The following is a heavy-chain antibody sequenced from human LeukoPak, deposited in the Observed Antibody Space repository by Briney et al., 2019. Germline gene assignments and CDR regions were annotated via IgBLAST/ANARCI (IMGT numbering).Heavy chain of an antibody. CDR1: GGSFSGDF. CDR2: IYYSGST. D-gene: IGHD3-10*01. V-gene: IGHV4-34*01. CDR3: ARYYYGYSGFDY. J-gene: IGHJ4*02. Sequence: SETLSLTCAVYGGSFSGDFWSWIRQPPGKGLEWIGSIYYSGSTYYNPSLKSRVTISVDTSKNQFSLKLSSVTAADTAVYYCARYYYGYSGFDYWGQGTLVTVSS.